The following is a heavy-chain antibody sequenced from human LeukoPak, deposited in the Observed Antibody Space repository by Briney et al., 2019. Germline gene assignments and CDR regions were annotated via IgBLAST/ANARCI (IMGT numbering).Heavy chain of an antibody. D-gene: IGHD6-19*01. CDR3: AKSRSGGLTPSDS. J-gene: IGHJ4*02. CDR1: GGSISSSSYY. Sequence: PSETLSLTCTVSGGSISSSSYYWGWIRQPPGKGLEWIGSIYYSGSTYYNPSLKSRVTISVDTSKNQFSLRLNSVTATDTAVYYCAKSRSGGLTPSDSWGQGTLVTVSS. V-gene: IGHV4-39*01. CDR2: IYYSGST.